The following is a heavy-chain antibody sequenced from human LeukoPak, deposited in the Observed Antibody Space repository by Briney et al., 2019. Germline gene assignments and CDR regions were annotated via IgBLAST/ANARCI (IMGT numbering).Heavy chain of an antibody. V-gene: IGHV4-38-2*01. D-gene: IGHD5-24*01. J-gene: IGHJ4*02. CDR3: ARLVEMATIVDY. CDR2: IYHSGST. Sequence: PSETLSLTCAVSGYSISSGYYWGWIRQPPGKGLEWIGSIYHSGSTYYNPSLKSRVTISIDTSKNQFSLKLSSVTAADTAVYYCARLVEMATIVDYWGQGTLVTVSS. CDR1: GYSISSGYY.